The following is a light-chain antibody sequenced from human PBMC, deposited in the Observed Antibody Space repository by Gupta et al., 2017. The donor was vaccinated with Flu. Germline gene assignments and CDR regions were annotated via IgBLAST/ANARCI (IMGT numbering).Light chain of an antibody. V-gene: IGKV2-28*01. CDR3: RQSLRTPLT. J-gene: IGKJ4*01. Sequence: DIVMTHSPLSLPVTPGEPAPTSCRSSQSLLHSNGYNYLDWYLQKPGQSPQLLIYLGSNRASGVPDRFSGSGSGTDFTLKISRVEAEDVGVYYCRQSLRTPLTFGGGTKVEIK. CDR1: QSLLHSNGYNY. CDR2: LGS.